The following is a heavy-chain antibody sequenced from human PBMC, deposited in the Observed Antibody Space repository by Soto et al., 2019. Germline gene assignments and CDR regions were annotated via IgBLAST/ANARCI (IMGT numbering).Heavy chain of an antibody. Sequence: GGSLRLSCAASGFTFSDYYMSWIRQAPGKGLEWVSYISSSGSTIYYADSVKGRFTISRDNAKNSLYLQMNSLRAEDTAVYYCARDLCSSTSCGMGRNWFDPWGQGTLVTVSS. V-gene: IGHV3-11*01. CDR1: GFTFSDYY. J-gene: IGHJ5*02. D-gene: IGHD2-2*01. CDR2: ISSSGSTI. CDR3: ARDLCSSTSCGMGRNWFDP.